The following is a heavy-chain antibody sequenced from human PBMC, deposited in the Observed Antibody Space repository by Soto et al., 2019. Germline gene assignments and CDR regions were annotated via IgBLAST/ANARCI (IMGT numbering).Heavy chain of an antibody. J-gene: IGHJ4*02. CDR3: ARGEGYFDWSAPRY. D-gene: IGHD3-9*01. Sequence: EVQLVESGGGLVKPGGSLRLSCAASGFTFSSYSMHWVRQAPGKGLEWVSSISSSSTYIKYADSVKGRFTISIDNAKNSLYLQMNSLRAEDTAVYYCARGEGYFDWSAPRYWGQGTLVTVSS. CDR2: ISSSSTYI. V-gene: IGHV3-21*01. CDR1: GFTFSSYS.